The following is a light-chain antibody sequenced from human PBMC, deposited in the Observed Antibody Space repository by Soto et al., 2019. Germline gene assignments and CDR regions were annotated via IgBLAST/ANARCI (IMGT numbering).Light chain of an antibody. V-gene: IGLV1-44*01. J-gene: IGLJ1*01. CDR1: SSNIGSNT. CDR2: YNN. Sequence: QPVLTQPPSASGTPGQRVTISCSGSSSNIGSNTVNWYQQFPGTAPKLLIYYNNQRPSGVPDRFSGSKSGTSASLAISGLQSEDEADYYCSAWDDSLNGLVFGTGTKVTVL. CDR3: SAWDDSLNGLV.